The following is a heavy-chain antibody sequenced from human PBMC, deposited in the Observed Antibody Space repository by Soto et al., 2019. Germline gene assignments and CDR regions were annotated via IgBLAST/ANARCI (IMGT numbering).Heavy chain of an antibody. D-gene: IGHD6-19*01. J-gene: IGHJ4*02. CDR3: AHTLHTSGWPFDY. CDR1: GFSFSTSEVG. CDR2: IYWDDDK. Sequence: QITLKESGPTLVKPTQTLTLTCTFSGFSFSTSEVGVGWIRQPPGKALEWLGLIYWDDDKRYSPSLKNRLSITKDTSKNQVILTVTNMDPADAGTYYCAHTLHTSGWPFDYWGQGTLVTVSS. V-gene: IGHV2-5*02.